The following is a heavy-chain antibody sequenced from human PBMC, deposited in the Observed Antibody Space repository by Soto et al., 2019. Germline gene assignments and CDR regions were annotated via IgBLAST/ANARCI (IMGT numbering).Heavy chain of an antibody. J-gene: IGHJ4*02. CDR2: VYDSGST. CDR1: GDSIRGSNFY. Sequence: QLQLQESGPGLVKPSETLSLTCTLSGDSIRGSNFYWAWIRQPPGQELEWVGTVYDSGSTYYHPSLKSRVTLSVDPSKNQFSLRLSSVTASDTGTYFCARHGGTTPFDFWGQGIQVAVSS. D-gene: IGHD4-17*01. CDR3: ARHGGTTPFDF. V-gene: IGHV4-39*01.